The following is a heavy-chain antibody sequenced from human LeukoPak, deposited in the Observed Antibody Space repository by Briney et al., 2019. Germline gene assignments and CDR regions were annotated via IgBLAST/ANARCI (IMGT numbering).Heavy chain of an antibody. Sequence: SQTLSLTCTVSGGSISSGGYYWSWIRQHPGKGLGWIGYIYYSGSTYYNPSLKSRVTISVDTSKNQFSLKLSSVTAADTAVYYCARASVYCSSTSCSDYWGQGTLVTVSS. V-gene: IGHV4-31*03. CDR2: IYYSGST. CDR1: GGSISSGGYY. CDR3: ARASVYCSSTSCSDY. J-gene: IGHJ4*02. D-gene: IGHD2-2*01.